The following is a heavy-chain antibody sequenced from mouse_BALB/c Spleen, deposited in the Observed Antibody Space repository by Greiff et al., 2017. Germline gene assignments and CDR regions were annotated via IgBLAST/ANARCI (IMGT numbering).Heavy chain of an antibody. V-gene: IGHV14-3*02. D-gene: IGHD2-4*01. Sequence: EVQLQQSGAELVKPGASVKLSCTASGFNIKDTNMHWVKQRPEQGLEWIGRIDPANGNTKYDPKFQGKATITADTSSNTAYLQLSSLTSEDTADYYCARNYDYDGYFDVWGAGTTVTVSS. J-gene: IGHJ1*01. CDR2: IDPANGNT. CDR3: ARNYDYDGYFDV. CDR1: GFNIKDTN.